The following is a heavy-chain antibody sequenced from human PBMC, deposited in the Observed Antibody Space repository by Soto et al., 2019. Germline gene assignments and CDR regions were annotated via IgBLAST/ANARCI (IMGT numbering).Heavy chain of an antibody. Sequence: EVQLLESGGGLVQPGGSLRLSCAASGFTFSSYVMSWVRQAPGKGLEWVSVISGSGGSTYYADSVKGRFSISRDNSKNTLYLQMNSLRAEDTAVYYCAKGGRSSIVGATTSEYWGQGTLVTVSS. CDR2: ISGSGGST. D-gene: IGHD1-26*01. CDR3: AKGGRSSIVGATTSEY. J-gene: IGHJ4*02. CDR1: GFTFSSYV. V-gene: IGHV3-23*01.